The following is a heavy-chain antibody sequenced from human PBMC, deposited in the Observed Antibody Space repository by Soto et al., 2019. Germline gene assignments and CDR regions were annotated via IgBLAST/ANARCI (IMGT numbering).Heavy chain of an antibody. CDR2: IIPIFGSP. V-gene: IGHV1-69*01. J-gene: IGHJ6*02. D-gene: IGHD4-4*01. Sequence: QVQLVQSGAEVKKPGSSVRVSCKASGGTLRSHAINWVRQAPGQGLEWMGGIIPIFGSPNYAQKFQGRVTITADESAITAYMEVSSLRSEDTAVYYCAGTVERPYYHGMDGWGQGTTVTVSS. CDR1: GGTLRSHA. CDR3: AGTVERPYYHGMDG.